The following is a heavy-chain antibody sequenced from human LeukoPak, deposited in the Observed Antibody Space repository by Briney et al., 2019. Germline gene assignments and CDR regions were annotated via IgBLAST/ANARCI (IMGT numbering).Heavy chain of an antibody. D-gene: IGHD1-14*01. V-gene: IGHV4-59*01. Sequence: SETLSLTCTVSGDSISTYYWSWIRQSPEKGLEWIGYSYYSGITSYNPSLKSRVTMSVDESKNQLSLKVNSVTAADTAAYYCARGEPVDYWGQGTLVTVSS. J-gene: IGHJ4*02. CDR3: ARGEPVDY. CDR1: GDSISTYY. CDR2: SYYSGIT.